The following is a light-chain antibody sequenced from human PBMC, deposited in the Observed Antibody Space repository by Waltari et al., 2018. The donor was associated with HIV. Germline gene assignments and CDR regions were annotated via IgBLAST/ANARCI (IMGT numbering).Light chain of an antibody. CDR3: QKYDRAPVA. J-gene: IGKJ5*01. CDR2: GAS. Sequence: DIQMSQAPSSLSASVGDRVTITCRASRDISNDLAWYQQKSGEVPKLLIYGASTLRSGVSSRFRGSASGTEFTLTINGLQPEDVASYYCQKYDRAPVAFGQGTRLEI. V-gene: IGKV1-27*01. CDR1: RDISND.